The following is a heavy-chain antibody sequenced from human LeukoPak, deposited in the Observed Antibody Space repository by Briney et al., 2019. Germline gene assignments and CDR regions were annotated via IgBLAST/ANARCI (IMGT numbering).Heavy chain of an antibody. CDR3: ASDIRGRAAALDY. D-gene: IGHD6-13*01. Sequence: SETLSLTCAVYGGSFSGYCWSWIRQPPGKGLEWIGEINHSGSTNYNPSLKSRVTISVDTSENQFSLKLSSVTAADTAVYYCASDIRGRAAALDYWGQGTLVTVSS. J-gene: IGHJ4*02. V-gene: IGHV4-34*01. CDR2: INHSGST. CDR1: GGSFSGYC.